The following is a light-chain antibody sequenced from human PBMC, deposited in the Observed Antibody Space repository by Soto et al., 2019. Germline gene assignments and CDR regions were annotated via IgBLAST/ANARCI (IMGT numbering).Light chain of an antibody. V-gene: IGKV3-20*01. Sequence: EIVLTQSPCTLSFSPGERATLSCRASQSISSTFLAWYQHKPGQAPRVLIYGASRRATGIPDRFSGSGSGTDFALTISRLEPEDLAVYYCEQYESSWTFGQGTKVEMK. J-gene: IGKJ1*01. CDR2: GAS. CDR3: EQYESSWT. CDR1: QSISSTF.